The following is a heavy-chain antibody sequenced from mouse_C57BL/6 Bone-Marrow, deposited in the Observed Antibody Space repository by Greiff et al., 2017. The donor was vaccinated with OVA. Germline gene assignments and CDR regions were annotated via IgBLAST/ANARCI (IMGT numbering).Heavy chain of an antibody. CDR2: IDPSDSYT. J-gene: IGHJ2*01. D-gene: IGHD2-1*01. Sequence: VQLQQPGAELVRPGTSVKLSCKASGYTFTSYWMHWVKQRPGQVLEWIGVIDPSDSYTNYNQKFKGKATLTVDTSSSTAYMQLSSLTSEDSAVYYCARSGNYGFDYWGQGTTLTVSS. V-gene: IGHV1-59*01. CDR3: ARSGNYGFDY. CDR1: GYTFTSYW.